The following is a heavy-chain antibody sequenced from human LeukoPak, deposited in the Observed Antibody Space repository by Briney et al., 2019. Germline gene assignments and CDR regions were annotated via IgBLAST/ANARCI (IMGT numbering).Heavy chain of an antibody. J-gene: IGHJ4*02. V-gene: IGHV3-21*01. Sequence: KAGGSLRLSCAASGFTFSSYSMNWVRQAPGKGLEWVSSISSSSSYIYYADSVKGRFTISRDNAKNSLYLQMNSLRAEDTAVYYCARGTIVGYYIEAAAQFDYWGQGTLVTVPS. CDR2: ISSSSSYI. D-gene: IGHD3-3*01. CDR1: GFTFSSYS. CDR3: ARGTIVGYYIEAAAQFDY.